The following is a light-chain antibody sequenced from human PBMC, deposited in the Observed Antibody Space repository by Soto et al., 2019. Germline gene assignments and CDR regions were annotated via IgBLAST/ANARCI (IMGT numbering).Light chain of an antibody. CDR2: GAS. Sequence: EIVLTQSPGTLSLSPGERATLSCRASQSVRSYLAWYQQKPGQAPRLLIYGASTRATGIPARFSGSGSGTEFILTISSLQSEDFEIYYCQQYNNWPITFGQGTRLEIK. V-gene: IGKV3-15*01. CDR3: QQYNNWPIT. J-gene: IGKJ5*01. CDR1: QSVRSY.